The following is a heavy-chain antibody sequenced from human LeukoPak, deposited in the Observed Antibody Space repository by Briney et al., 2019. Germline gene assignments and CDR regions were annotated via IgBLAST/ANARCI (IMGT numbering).Heavy chain of an antibody. V-gene: IGHV4-61*02. CDR1: GGSISSGSYY. J-gene: IGHJ3*02. CDR2: IYTSGST. Sequence: SETLSLTCTVSGGSISSGSYYWSWIRQPAGKGLEWIGRIYTSGSTNYNPSLKSRVTISVDTSKNQFSLILSSVTAADTAVYYCARVSTWDVVPAALRVGYAFDIWGQGTMVTVSS. CDR3: ARVSTWDVVPAALRVGYAFDI. D-gene: IGHD2-2*01.